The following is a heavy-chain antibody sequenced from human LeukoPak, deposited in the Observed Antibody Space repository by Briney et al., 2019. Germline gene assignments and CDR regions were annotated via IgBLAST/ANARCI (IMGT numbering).Heavy chain of an antibody. Sequence: SGPGLVKPSQTLSLTCAISGDSVSSNSAAWNWIRQSPSRGLEWLGRTYYRSKWYNDYAVSVKSRITINPDTSKNQFSLQLNSVTPEDTAVYYCARGRPRLTCYYGSGSYLDYWGQGTLVTVSS. CDR1: GDSVSSNSAA. J-gene: IGHJ4*02. CDR2: TYYRSKWYN. D-gene: IGHD3-10*01. CDR3: ARGRPRLTCYYGSGSYLDY. V-gene: IGHV6-1*01.